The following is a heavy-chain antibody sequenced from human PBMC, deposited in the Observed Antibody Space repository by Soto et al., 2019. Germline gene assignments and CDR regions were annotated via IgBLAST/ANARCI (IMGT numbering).Heavy chain of an antibody. CDR3: VRDSGAKLSSS. D-gene: IGHD6-13*01. V-gene: IGHV1-69*13. J-gene: IGHJ4*02. Sequence: SVKVSCKASGGTFSSYRINWVRQAPGQGLEWVGGIVPIYRTADYAQKFQGRVTITADGSARTSYMELRSLKSQDTAVYYCVRDSGAKLSSSWGQGTLVTVSS. CDR2: IVPIYRTA. CDR1: GGTFSSYR.